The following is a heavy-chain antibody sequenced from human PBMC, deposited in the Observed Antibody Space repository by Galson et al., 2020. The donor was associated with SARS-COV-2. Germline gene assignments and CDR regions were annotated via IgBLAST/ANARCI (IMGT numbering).Heavy chain of an antibody. CDR3: ARSKMATIYYYYYYYMDV. CDR2: ISSSGSTI. CDR1: GFTFSDYY. V-gene: IGHV3-11*04. D-gene: IGHD5-12*01. Sequence: GESLKISCAASGFTFSDYYMSWIRQAPGKGLEWVSYISSSGSTIYYADSVKGRFTISRDNAKNSLYLQMNSLRAEDTAVYYCARSKMATIYYYYYYYMDVWGKGTTVTISS. J-gene: IGHJ6*03.